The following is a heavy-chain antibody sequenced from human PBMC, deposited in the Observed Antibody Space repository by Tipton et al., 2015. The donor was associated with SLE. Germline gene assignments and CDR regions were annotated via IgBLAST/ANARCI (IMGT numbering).Heavy chain of an antibody. D-gene: IGHD1/OR15-1a*01. CDR2: ISGYNDNT. V-gene: IGHV1-18*01. Sequence: QLVQSGAEVKMPGASVRVSCKASGYAFNTYGIAWVRQAPGQGLEWMAWISGYNDNTNHAQKFQCRVTLSTDASTNTAYMDLGNLRSDDTAVYYCARTRTYYYYDYMDVWGKGTAVTVSS. CDR3: ARTRTYYYYDYMDV. J-gene: IGHJ6*03. CDR1: GYAFNTYG.